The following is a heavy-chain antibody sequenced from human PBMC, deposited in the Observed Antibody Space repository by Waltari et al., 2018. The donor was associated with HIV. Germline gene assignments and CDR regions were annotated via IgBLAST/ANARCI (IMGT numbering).Heavy chain of an antibody. Sequence: QVQLVQSGGEVKTPGASVTVSCKPSGYTLNTYAISWVRQAPGRGLEWVGWISAYNGKTNYAQKFQGRVTMTTNTSTTTAYLELRSLRSDDTAVYYCASGYTYGYEIFDYWGQGTLVTVSS. V-gene: IGHV1-18*01. D-gene: IGHD5-18*01. CDR1: GYTLNTYA. CDR3: ASGYTYGYEIFDY. J-gene: IGHJ4*02. CDR2: ISAYNGKT.